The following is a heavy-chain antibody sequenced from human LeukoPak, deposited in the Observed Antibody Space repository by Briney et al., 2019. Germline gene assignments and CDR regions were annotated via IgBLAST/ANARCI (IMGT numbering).Heavy chain of an antibody. CDR3: ARYLPFDY. Sequence: GGSLRLSCAASGFTFSSYGMHWVRQAPGKGLEWVAVISYDGSNKYYADSAKGRFTISRDNSKNTLYLQMNSLRAEDTAVYYCARYLPFDYWGQGTLVTVSS. CDR2: ISYDGSNK. D-gene: IGHD3-9*01. V-gene: IGHV3-30*03. CDR1: GFTFSSYG. J-gene: IGHJ4*02.